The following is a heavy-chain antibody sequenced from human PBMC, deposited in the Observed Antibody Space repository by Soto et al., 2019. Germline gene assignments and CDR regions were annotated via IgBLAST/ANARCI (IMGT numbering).Heavy chain of an antibody. CDR2: INHSGST. CDR3: ARAPPPISDNWFDP. CDR1: GGSFSGYY. V-gene: IGHV4-34*01. J-gene: IGHJ5*02. Sequence: SVTLSLTCAVDGGSFSGYYCSWIRQPPGKGLEWIGEINHSGSTNYNPSLKSRVTISVDTSKNQFSLKLSSVTAADTAVYFCARAPPPISDNWFDPWGQGTLVTVSS.